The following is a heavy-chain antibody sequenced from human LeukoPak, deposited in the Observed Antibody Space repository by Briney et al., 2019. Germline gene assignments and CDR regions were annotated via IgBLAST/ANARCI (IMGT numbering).Heavy chain of an antibody. V-gene: IGHV4-59*01. CDR3: ARALGYNWNYGPLQYYFDY. J-gene: IGHJ4*02. Sequence: PSETLSLTCTVSGGSISSYYWSWIRQPPGKGLEWIGYIYYSGSTNYNPSLKSRVTISVDTSKNQFSLKLSSVTAADTAVYYCARALGYNWNYGPLQYYFDYWGQGTLVTVSS. CDR2: IYYSGST. CDR1: GGSISSYY. D-gene: IGHD1-7*01.